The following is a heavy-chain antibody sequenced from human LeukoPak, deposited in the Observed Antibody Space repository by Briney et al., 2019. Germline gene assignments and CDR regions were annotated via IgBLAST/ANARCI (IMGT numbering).Heavy chain of an antibody. Sequence: SQTLSLTCAISGDSVSSNSAAWNWIRQSPSRGLEWLGRTYYRSKWYNDYAVSVKSRITLNPDTSKNQFSLQLNSVTPEDTAVYYCAKPITVGRSHNQFDYWGQGTLVTVSS. V-gene: IGHV6-1*01. D-gene: IGHD1-20*01. CDR1: GDSVSSNSAA. CDR3: AKPITVGRSHNQFDY. CDR2: TYYRSKWYN. J-gene: IGHJ4*02.